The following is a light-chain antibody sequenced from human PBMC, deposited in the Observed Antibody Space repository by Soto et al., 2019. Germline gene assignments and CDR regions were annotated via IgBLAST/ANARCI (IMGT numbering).Light chain of an antibody. J-gene: IGKJ4*01. V-gene: IGKV1-27*01. Sequence: DIQMTQSPSSLTASIGDRVTISCRASQGFSNSLAWYQQKPGKVPTLLIYGASILQSGVPSGFSGSGSGTEFTLPVSCLQPEDVATYFCQKYDSAPLPFGGGTKVEIK. CDR2: GAS. CDR1: QGFSNS. CDR3: QKYDSAPLP.